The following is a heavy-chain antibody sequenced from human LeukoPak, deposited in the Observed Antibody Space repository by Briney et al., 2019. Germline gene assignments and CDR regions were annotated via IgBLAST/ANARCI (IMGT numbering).Heavy chain of an antibody. D-gene: IGHD3-10*01. J-gene: IGHJ5*02. Sequence: SETLSLTCTVSGGSISRYYWSWIRQPTGGALEWIGYIYYSGSNNYNPSLKSRVTISVDTSKNQFSQKLSSVTAADTAVYYCARPRGGWFDPWGQGTLVTVSS. CDR1: GGSISRYY. CDR2: IYYSGSN. CDR3: ARPRGGWFDP. V-gene: IGHV4-59*08.